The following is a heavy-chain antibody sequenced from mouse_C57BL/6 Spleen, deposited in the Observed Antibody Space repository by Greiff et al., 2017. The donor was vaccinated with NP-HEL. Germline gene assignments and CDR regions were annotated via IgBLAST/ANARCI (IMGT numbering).Heavy chain of an antibody. D-gene: IGHD2-2*01. CDR1: GYTFTDYN. CDR3: ARSYGYDRGAWFAY. CDR2: INPNNGGT. Sequence: EVQGVESGPELVKPGASVKIPCKASGYTFTDYNMDWVKQSHGKSLEWIGDINPNNGGTIYNQKFKGKATLTVDKSSSTAYMELRSLTSEDTAVYYCARSYGYDRGAWFAYWGQGTLVTVSA. J-gene: IGHJ3*01. V-gene: IGHV1-18*01.